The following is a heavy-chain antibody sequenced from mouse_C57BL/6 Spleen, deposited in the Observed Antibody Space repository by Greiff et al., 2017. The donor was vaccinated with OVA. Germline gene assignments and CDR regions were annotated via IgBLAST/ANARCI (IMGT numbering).Heavy chain of an antibody. V-gene: IGHV5-17*01. J-gene: IGHJ3*01. Sequence: EVTLVESGGGLVKPGGSLKLSCAASGFTFSDYGMHWVRQAPEKGLEWVAYISSGSSTIYYADPVKGRFTISRDNAKNTLFLQMTRLRAEDTAMYYSARDEGLRLAYWGKGTLVTVAA. CDR2: ISSGSSTI. CDR3: ARDEGLRLAY. CDR1: GFTFSDYG. D-gene: IGHD2-4*01.